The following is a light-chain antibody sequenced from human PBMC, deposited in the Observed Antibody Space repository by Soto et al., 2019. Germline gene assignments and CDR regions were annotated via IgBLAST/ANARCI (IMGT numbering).Light chain of an antibody. CDR1: SGHSNYA. Sequence: QLVLTQSPSASASLGASGRLTVTLSSGHSNYAIAWHQQKPEKGPQYLMKVNNDGSHSKGDGIPDRFSCSISRSERSLSISSLQSEDEADYYGQTWGTAEVVFGGGTK. CDR3: QTWGTAEVV. J-gene: IGLJ2*01. V-gene: IGLV4-69*01. CDR2: VNNDGSH.